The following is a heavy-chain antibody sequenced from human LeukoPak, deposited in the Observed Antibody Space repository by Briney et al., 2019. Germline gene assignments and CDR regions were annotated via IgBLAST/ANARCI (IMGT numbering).Heavy chain of an antibody. Sequence: GGSLRLSCAASGFTFSSYSMNWVRQAPGKGLEWVSSISSSSSYIYYADSVKGRFTISRDNAKNSLYLQMNSLRAEDTAVYYCVRSMRVFVASFDAFDIWGQGTMVTVSS. V-gene: IGHV3-21*01. CDR3: VRSMRVFVASFDAFDI. J-gene: IGHJ3*02. CDR2: ISSSSSYI. D-gene: IGHD5-12*01. CDR1: GFTFSSYS.